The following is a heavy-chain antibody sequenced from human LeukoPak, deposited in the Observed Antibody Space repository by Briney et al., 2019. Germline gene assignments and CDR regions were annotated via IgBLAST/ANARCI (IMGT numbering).Heavy chain of an antibody. CDR1: GYTFTSYY. V-gene: IGHV1-46*01. CDR3: ARDKYCSGGSCYPDY. Sequence: ASVKVSRKTSGYTFTSYYMHWVRQAPGQGLEWMGIINPSGGSTSYAQKFQDRVTMTRDTSTSTVYMELSSLRSEDTAVYYCARDKYCSGGSCYPDYWGQGTLVTVSS. D-gene: IGHD2-15*01. CDR2: INPSGGST. J-gene: IGHJ4*02.